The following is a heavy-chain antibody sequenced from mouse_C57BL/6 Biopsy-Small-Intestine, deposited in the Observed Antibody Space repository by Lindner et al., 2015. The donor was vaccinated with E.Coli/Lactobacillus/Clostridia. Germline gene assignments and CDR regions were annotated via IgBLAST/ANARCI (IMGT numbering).Heavy chain of an antibody. D-gene: IGHD2-2*01. CDR2: INPNNGGT. J-gene: IGHJ2*01. V-gene: IGHV1-22*01. Sequence: VQLQESGPELAKPGASVKMSCKASGYTFTDYNMHWVKQSHGKSLEWIGYINPNNGGTSYNQKFKGKATLTVNKSSSTAYMELRSLTSEDSAVYYCASYGYDFDYWGQGTTLTVSS. CDR3: ASYGYDFDY. CDR1: GYTFTDYN.